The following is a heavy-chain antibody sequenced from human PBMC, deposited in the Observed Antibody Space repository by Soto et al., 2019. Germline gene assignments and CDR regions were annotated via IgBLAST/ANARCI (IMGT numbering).Heavy chain of an antibody. CDR3: AREAPKYSSGWYRGYFDY. CDR1: GGSISSGGYY. Sequence: LTCTVSGGSISSGGYYWSWIRQHPGKGLEWIGYIYYSGSTYYNPSLKSRVTISVDTSKNQFSLKLSSVTAADTAVYYCAREAPKYSSGWYRGYFDYWGQGTLVTVSS. CDR2: IYYSGST. V-gene: IGHV4-31*03. D-gene: IGHD6-19*01. J-gene: IGHJ4*02.